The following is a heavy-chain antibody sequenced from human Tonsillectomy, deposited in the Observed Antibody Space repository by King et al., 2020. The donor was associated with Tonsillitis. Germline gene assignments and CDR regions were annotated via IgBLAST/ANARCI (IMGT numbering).Heavy chain of an antibody. CDR2: IYHGGST. CDR3: ARGRYGSALV. J-gene: IGHJ3*01. V-gene: IGHV3-53*01. Sequence: GQLVQSGGALIQPGESLRLSCAVSGFTVGDNYMTWGRQAPGKGRDGGSLIYHGGSTHYADAVRGRFTISRDNSENVLYLQMDSLRVDDTAIYYCARGRYGSALVWGQGTTVTVSS. CDR1: GFTVGDNY. D-gene: IGHD6-25*01.